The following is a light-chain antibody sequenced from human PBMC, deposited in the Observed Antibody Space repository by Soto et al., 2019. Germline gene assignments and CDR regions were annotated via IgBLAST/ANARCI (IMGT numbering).Light chain of an antibody. CDR3: SSYTGSSTYVV. J-gene: IGLJ2*01. CDR1: SSDVGGYNY. CDR2: DVS. V-gene: IGLV2-14*01. Sequence: QSVLTQPASVSGSPGQSITISCTGTSSDVGGYNYVSWYQQHPGKAPKLMIYDVSNRPSGVSNRFSGSKSANTASLTISGLQAEDEADYYCSSYTGSSTYVVFGGGTKVT.